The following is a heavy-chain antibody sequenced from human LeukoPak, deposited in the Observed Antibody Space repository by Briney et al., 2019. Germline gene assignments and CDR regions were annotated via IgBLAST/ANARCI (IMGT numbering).Heavy chain of an antibody. J-gene: IGHJ4*02. CDR2: INTNTGNP. CDR1: GYSFTNYA. V-gene: IGHV7-4-1*01. Sequence: ASVKVSCKTSGYSFTNYAIHWVRQAPGRGLEWMGWINTNTGNPSYALDFTGRLVLSLDTSVSTANLHLGSLKAEDTAVYYCARIGYNTLDYWGQGTLVTVSS. D-gene: IGHD3-3*01. CDR3: ARIGYNTLDY.